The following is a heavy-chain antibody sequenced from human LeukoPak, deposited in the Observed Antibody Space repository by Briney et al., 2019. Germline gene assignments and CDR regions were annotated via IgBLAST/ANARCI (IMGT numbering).Heavy chain of an antibody. J-gene: IGHJ4*02. V-gene: IGHV3-53*01. Sequence: GGSLRLSCAASGFTVSSNYMSWVRQAPGKGLEWVSVIYSGGSTYYADSVKGRFTISRDNSKNTLYLQMNSLRAEDTAVYYCARDRQYSSGWRIFDYWGQGTLVTVSS. CDR1: GFTVSSNY. CDR2: IYSGGST. D-gene: IGHD6-25*01. CDR3: ARDRQYSSGWRIFDY.